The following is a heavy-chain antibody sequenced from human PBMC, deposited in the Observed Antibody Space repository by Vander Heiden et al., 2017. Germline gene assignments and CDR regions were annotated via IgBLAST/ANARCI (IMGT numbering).Heavy chain of an antibody. CDR2: VNHSGST. V-gene: IGHV4-34*01. CDR3: ARGRRYSYAADY. CDR1: GGSFSGYY. Sequence: QVQLQQSGAGLLKPSETLAPTCAVYGGSFSGYYRSWTRQPPGKGLEWIGEVNHSGSTNYNPSLKSRVTISVDTSKNQFSLKLSSVTAADTAVYYCARGRRYSYAADYWGQGTLVTVSS. D-gene: IGHD5-18*01. J-gene: IGHJ4*02.